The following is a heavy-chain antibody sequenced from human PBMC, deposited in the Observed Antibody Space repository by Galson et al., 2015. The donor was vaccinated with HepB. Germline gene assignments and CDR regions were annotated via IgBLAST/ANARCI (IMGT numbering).Heavy chain of an antibody. J-gene: IGHJ4*02. CDR1: GFTFSSYG. Sequence: SLRLSCAASGFTFSSYGMTWVRQAPGKGLEWVSTISGSSGSTYYADSVKGRFTISRDNSKNTLYLQMNSLRAEDTAVYYCAKDHLLTMIINPFDYWGQGTLVTVSS. V-gene: IGHV3-23*01. D-gene: IGHD3-22*01. CDR3: AKDHLLTMIINPFDY. CDR2: ISGSSGST.